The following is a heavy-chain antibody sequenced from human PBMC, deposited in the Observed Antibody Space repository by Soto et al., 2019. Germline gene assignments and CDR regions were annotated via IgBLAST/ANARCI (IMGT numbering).Heavy chain of an antibody. J-gene: IGHJ4*02. CDR1: GGTFDHAA. V-gene: IGHV1-69*01. D-gene: IGHD3-9*01. CDR3: ARQIFEADY. Sequence: QVQLVQSGAEVKKPGSSVKVSCEAPGGTFDHAAITWVRQAPGQGLEWVGGINPMFNSTHYAQKFQGRVTITADAVTSTAFIELRGMTSDDTAVYYCARQIFEADYWGQGTMLVVSS. CDR2: INPMFNST.